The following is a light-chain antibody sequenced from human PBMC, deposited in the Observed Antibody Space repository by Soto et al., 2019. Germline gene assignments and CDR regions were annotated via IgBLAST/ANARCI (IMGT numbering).Light chain of an antibody. J-gene: IGKJ1*01. CDR2: AAS. V-gene: IGKV1-39*01. CDR3: QQSYTTPWT. Sequence: DIQMTQSPSSLSASVGDIVTITCRASQSITSYLNWYQQKPGKAPQLLIYAASSLQSGVPSRFSCSRSGTDFTLTIRSLQPEDFATYFCQQSYTTPWTFGQGTKVEV. CDR1: QSITSY.